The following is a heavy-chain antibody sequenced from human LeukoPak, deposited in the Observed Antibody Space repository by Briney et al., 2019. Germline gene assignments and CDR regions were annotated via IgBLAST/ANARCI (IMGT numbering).Heavy chain of an antibody. D-gene: IGHD3-10*01. V-gene: IGHV4-59*01. CDR1: GFTFSSYA. Sequence: PGGSLRLSCAASGFTFSSYAMSWVRQAPGKGLEWIGYIYYSGSTNYNPSLKSRVTISVDTSKNQFSLKLSSVTAADTAVYYCARGPQSLLWFGESYYFDYWGQGTLVTVSS. J-gene: IGHJ4*02. CDR3: ARGPQSLLWFGESYYFDY. CDR2: IYYSGST.